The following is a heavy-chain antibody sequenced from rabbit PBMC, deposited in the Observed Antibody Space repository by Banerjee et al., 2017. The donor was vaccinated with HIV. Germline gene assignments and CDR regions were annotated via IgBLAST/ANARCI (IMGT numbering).Heavy chain of an antibody. V-gene: IGHV1S45*01. CDR3: ARDTGSSFSSYGMDL. J-gene: IGHJ6*01. CDR1: GFSFSVSAD. CDR2: IDAGSSGTT. Sequence: QELLVESGGGLVQPEGSLTLTCTASGFSFSVSADMCWVRQAPGKGLEWIACIDAGSSGTTDFASWAKGRFTISKTSSTTVTLQVTSLTAADTATYFCARDTGSSFSSYGMDLWGPGTLVTVS. D-gene: IGHD8-1*01.